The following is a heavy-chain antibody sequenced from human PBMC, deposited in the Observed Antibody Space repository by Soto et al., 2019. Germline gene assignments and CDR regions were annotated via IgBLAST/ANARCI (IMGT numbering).Heavy chain of an antibody. V-gene: IGHV5-51*01. Sequence: ESLKISWKGCGYSFPSYWIVWVRQMPGKGLELMGIIYPGDSDTRYSPSFQGQVTISADKSISTAYLQWSRLKASDTNMYYCARHQIGRLVGATSHYYYYGMDVWGQGTAVTVSS. J-gene: IGHJ6*02. CDR3: ARHQIGRLVGATSHYYYYGMDV. CDR1: GYSFPSYW. CDR2: IYPGDSDT. D-gene: IGHD1-26*01.